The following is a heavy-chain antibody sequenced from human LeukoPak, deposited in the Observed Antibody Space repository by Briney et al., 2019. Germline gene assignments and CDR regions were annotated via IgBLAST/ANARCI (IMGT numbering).Heavy chain of an antibody. J-gene: IGHJ4*02. V-gene: IGHV3-74*01. CDR3: AREDYSNYAPYFDY. Sequence: PGGSLRLSCAASGFTFDDYAMHWVRQAPGKGLVWVSRIDPDGSSTNYADSVKGRFTISRDNAKNTLYLQLNSLRAEDTAVYYCAREDYSNYAPYFDYWGQGTLVTVSS. D-gene: IGHD4-11*01. CDR2: IDPDGSST. CDR1: GFTFDDYA.